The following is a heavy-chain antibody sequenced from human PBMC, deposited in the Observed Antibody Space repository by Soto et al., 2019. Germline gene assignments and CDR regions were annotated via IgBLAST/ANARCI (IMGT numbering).Heavy chain of an antibody. Sequence: QVQLVQSGAEVKKPGASVKVSCKASGYSFSVYNIHWVRQAPGQGLEWMGWINPNSGGTNSAQKFQGRGTMTRDMSISTAYMELSRLRSDDTAVYYCATERDYYWGQGTLVTVSS. CDR3: ATERDYY. CDR1: GYSFSVYN. V-gene: IGHV1-2*02. J-gene: IGHJ4*02. CDR2: INPNSGGT.